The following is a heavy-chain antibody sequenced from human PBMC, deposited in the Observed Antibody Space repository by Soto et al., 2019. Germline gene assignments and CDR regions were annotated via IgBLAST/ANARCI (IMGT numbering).Heavy chain of an antibody. Sequence: EVQLVESGGGLVQPGGSLSLTCAASEFTVSSNYMSWVRQAPGKGLEWVSVIYSGGSTYYADSVKGRFTISRHNSKNRLYLQMNSLRAEDTDAYYCAGLLGYCSGGICYADPHRFYYWGQGTLVTVSS. J-gene: IGHJ4*02. CDR1: EFTVSSNY. D-gene: IGHD2-15*01. CDR2: IYSGGST. CDR3: AGLLGYCSGGICYADPHRFYY. V-gene: IGHV3-53*04.